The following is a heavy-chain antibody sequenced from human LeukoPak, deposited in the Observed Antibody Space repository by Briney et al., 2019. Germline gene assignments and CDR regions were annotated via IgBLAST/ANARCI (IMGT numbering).Heavy chain of an antibody. V-gene: IGHV4-39*07. CDR1: GGSISSSLYY. J-gene: IGHJ4*02. CDR2: IYYSGST. CDR3: ARGGYGEGAVAGHIDY. D-gene: IGHD6-19*01. Sequence: SETLSLTCTVSGGSISSSLYYWGWIRQPPGKGLEWIGSIYYSGSTYYNPSLKSRVTISVDTSKNQFSLKLSSVTAADTAVYYCARGGYGEGAVAGHIDYWGQGTLVTVSS.